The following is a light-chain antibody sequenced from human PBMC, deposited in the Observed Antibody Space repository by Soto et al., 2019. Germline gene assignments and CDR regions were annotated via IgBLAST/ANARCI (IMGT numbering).Light chain of an antibody. V-gene: IGLV3-21*02. CDR2: DDN. Sequence: SYELTQPPSVSAAPGRTARITCGGDNIGTKNVHWYQQKPGQAPVLVVFDDNDRASGIPDLFSGLNSGKMATLTISRVEAGDDADYYCQVWDGDSDVVFGGGTKLTVL. CDR1: NIGTKN. J-gene: IGLJ3*02. CDR3: QVWDGDSDVV.